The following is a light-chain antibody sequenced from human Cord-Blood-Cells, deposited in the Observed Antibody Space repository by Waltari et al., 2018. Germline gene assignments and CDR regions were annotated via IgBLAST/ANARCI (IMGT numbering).Light chain of an antibody. J-gene: IGKJ3*01. CDR3: QQYGSSPFT. CDR2: GAS. V-gene: IGKV3-20*01. CDR1: QRVSSSY. Sequence: EIVLTQSPGTLSLSPGERATLSCRASQRVSSSYLAWYQQKPGQAPRLLSYGASSSATGIPDRFTGSGSGTDFTRTISRLEPEDVAVYYCQQYGSSPFTFGPGTKVDIK.